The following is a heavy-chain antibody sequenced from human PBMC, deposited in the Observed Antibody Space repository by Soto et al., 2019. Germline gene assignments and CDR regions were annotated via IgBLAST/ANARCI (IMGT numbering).Heavy chain of an antibody. J-gene: IGHJ6*02. V-gene: IGHV4-59*08. D-gene: IGHD3-10*01. Sequence: QVQLQESGPGLVKPSETLSLSCTVSGGSISSYYWSWFRQSPGKRMEWIGYVHHSWGSSYNPSLRSRVAISLDSSKRQYTLKVTSVTATDTAVYSCARQGFGPLHGLVDVWGQGTTVTVSS. CDR2: VHHSWGS. CDR3: ARQGFGPLHGLVDV. CDR1: GGSISSYY.